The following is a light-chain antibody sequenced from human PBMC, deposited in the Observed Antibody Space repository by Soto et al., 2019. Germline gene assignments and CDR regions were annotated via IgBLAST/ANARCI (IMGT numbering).Light chain of an antibody. CDR2: HVT. V-gene: IGLV2-14*01. CDR3: CSYTTSNTVV. Sequence: QSALTQPASVSGSLGQSITISCSGTSSDVGAYNYVSWYQQYPGKAPKLMIYHVTDRPSGVSNRFSGSKSGNTASLTISGLQAEDEADYYCCSYTTSNTVVFGTGTKPTVL. CDR1: SSDVGAYNY. J-gene: IGLJ1*01.